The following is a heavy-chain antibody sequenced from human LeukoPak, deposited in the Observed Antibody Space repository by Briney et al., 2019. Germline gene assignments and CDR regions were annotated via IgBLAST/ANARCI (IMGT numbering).Heavy chain of an antibody. V-gene: IGHV1-2*02. J-gene: IGHJ6*02. Sequence: ASAKVSCKASGYTFTGYYMHWVRQAPGQGLEWMGWINPNSGGTNYTQKFQGRVTMTRDTSISTAYMELSRLRSDDTAVYYCARDLFYCSSTSCSNYYYGMDVWGQGTTVTVSS. CDR1: GYTFTGYY. CDR3: ARDLFYCSSTSCSNYYYGMDV. D-gene: IGHD2-2*01. CDR2: INPNSGGT.